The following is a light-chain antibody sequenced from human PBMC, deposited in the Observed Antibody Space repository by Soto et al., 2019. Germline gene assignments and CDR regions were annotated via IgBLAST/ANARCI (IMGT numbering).Light chain of an antibody. CDR3: QQYNSYST. V-gene: IGKV1-5*01. Sequence: DIQMPQSPSTLSASVGDRVTITCRASQGISGRLAWYQQKPGKAPNLLIYDVSNLESGVPSRFSGTGSGTQFTLTINSLQPDDFATYYCQQYNSYSTFGPGTKVEVK. CDR2: DVS. J-gene: IGKJ1*01. CDR1: QGISGR.